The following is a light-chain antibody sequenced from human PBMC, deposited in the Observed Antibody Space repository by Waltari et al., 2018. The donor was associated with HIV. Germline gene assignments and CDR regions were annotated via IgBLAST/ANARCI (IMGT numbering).Light chain of an antibody. CDR1: SGPTPHP. CDR3: QAWGAGIRV. V-gene: IGLV4-69*01. Sequence: QLVLPQSPSTSTSLSASVKLTCNLTSGPTPHPIARPHQQPEKGPRFLLKINTDGSHDRGDGIPDRFSCSSSGAERYLTISSLQSEDEADYYCQAWGAGIRVFGGGTKLTVL. J-gene: IGLJ3*02. CDR2: INTDGSH.